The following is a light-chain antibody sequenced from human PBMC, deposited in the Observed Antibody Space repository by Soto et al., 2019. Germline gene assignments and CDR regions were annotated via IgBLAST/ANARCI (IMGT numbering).Light chain of an antibody. V-gene: IGKV3-11*01. CDR1: QSISSY. CDR3: HQRSTWPFT. Sequence: EIALTQSPATLSLSPGERATLSCRASQSISSYLAWYQQKPDQAPRLLIYVASNRATGIPARFSGSGSGTDFTLTISSLEPEDFAVYYCHQRSTWPFTFGPGTKVDIK. J-gene: IGKJ3*01. CDR2: VAS.